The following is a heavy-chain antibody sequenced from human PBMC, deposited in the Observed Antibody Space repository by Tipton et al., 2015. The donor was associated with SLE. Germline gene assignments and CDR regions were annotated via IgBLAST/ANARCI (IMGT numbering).Heavy chain of an antibody. CDR2: IYYSGST. D-gene: IGHD3-3*01. Sequence: TLSLPCTVSGGSISSYYWSWIRQPPGKGLEWIGYIYYSGSTNYNPSLKSRVTISVDTSKNQFSLKLSSVTAADTAVYYCARGSRGDFWSGYPYYFDYWGQGTLVTVSS. V-gene: IGHV4-59*01. CDR1: GGSISSYY. CDR3: ARGSRGDFWSGYPYYFDY. J-gene: IGHJ4*02.